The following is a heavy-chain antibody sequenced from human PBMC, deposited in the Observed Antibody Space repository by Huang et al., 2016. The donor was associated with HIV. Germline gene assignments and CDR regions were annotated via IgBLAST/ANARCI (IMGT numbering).Heavy chain of an antibody. V-gene: IGHV3-30*18. CDR2: ISYDGRSD. J-gene: IGHJ5*02. D-gene: IGHD2-15*01. CDR1: GFIFSNFG. CDR3: AKESRWFSDFDQ. Sequence: QVQLVESGGGVVQPGTSLRLSCAASGFIFSNFGMHWVRQAQGKVVGWVAVISYDGRSDRYSDSVKGRFTISRDNDKNTLSLEMNRLRHDDTAVYYCAKESRWFSDFDQWGQGTLVTVSS.